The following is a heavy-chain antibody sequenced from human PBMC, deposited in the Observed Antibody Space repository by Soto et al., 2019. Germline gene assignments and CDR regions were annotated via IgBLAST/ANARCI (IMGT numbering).Heavy chain of an antibody. CDR2: IWFDGSNK. V-gene: IGHV3-33*01. Sequence: QVQLVESGGGVVQPGTSLRLSCAASGFSFSDYGMHWVRQAPGKGLEWVAVIWFDGSNKYYAESVKGRFTISRDNSKNTEDLQMDRLLDDDTAVYYCARRRSTVTTAGFYHAIDVWGQGNTVTV. CDR1: GFSFSDYG. CDR3: ARRRSTVTTAGFYHAIDV. D-gene: IGHD4-17*01. J-gene: IGHJ6*02.